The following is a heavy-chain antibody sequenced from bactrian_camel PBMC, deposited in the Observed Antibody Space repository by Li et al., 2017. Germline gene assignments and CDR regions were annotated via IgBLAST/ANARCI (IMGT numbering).Heavy chain of an antibody. CDR1: GYTNNRRC. CDR2: IDTEGST. D-gene: IGHD6*01. V-gene: IGHV3S53*01. J-gene: IGHJ4*01. Sequence: HVQLVESGGGSVQSGGSLRLSCKASGYTNNRRCMGWFRQAPGKQREVVADIDTEGSTNYADSVKGRFIISKDRAQATLYLQMNNLTSEDTALYYCAVRPAYVDTCPVTAVAYDDWGQGTQVTVS. CDR3: AVRPAYVDTCPVTAVAYDD.